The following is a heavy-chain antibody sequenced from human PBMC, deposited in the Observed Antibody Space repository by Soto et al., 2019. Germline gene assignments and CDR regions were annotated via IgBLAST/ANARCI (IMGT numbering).Heavy chain of an antibody. D-gene: IGHD6-19*01. CDR2: ISHLEAT. CDR1: CVTMIYGAYS. Sequence: ASETLSLTCSFSCVTMIYGAYSWNWIRQSPGMGLEWLGYISHLEATYYNPSFRSRLSLSIDRTRNQFFLSLSSMTAADTGRYYCVAERGPVLVYPDFWGQGTQVTVSS. CDR3: VAERGPVLVYPDF. J-gene: IGHJ1*01. V-gene: IGHV4-30-2*06.